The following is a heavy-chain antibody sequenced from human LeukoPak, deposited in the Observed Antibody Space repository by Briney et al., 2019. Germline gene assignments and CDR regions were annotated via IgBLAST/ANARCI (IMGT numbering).Heavy chain of an antibody. CDR1: GYRFTSYW. D-gene: IGHD4-17*01. J-gene: IGHJ4*02. V-gene: IGHV5-51*01. Sequence: NPGESLKISCQGSGYRFTSYWIGWVRPLPGKGLEWMGIIYPGDSDTRYSPSFQGQVTISADKSISTAYLQWSSLKASDTAMYYCARTAYGDNSEEVGSVYWGQGTLVTVSS. CDR3: ARTAYGDNSEEVGSVY. CDR2: IYPGDSDT.